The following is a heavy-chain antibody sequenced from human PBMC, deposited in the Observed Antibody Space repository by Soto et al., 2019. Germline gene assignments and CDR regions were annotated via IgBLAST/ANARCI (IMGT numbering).Heavy chain of an antibody. CDR2: IYYSGST. Sequence: SETLSLTCTVSGGSISSSRYYWGWSRQPPGKGLEWIGSIYYSGSTYYNPSLKSRVTISVDTSTNQFSLKLSSVTAADTAVYYCARSLPTRYCSGGSCYSTSHNWFDPWGQGTLVTVSP. CDR1: GGSISSSRYY. D-gene: IGHD2-15*01. CDR3: ARSLPTRYCSGGSCYSTSHNWFDP. J-gene: IGHJ5*02. V-gene: IGHV4-39*01.